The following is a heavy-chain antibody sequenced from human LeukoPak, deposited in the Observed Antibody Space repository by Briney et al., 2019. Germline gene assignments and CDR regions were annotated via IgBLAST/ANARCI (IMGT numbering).Heavy chain of an antibody. CDR3: ARNFQIAVATTSGDY. CDR1: GYTFTGYY. V-gene: IGHV1-2*02. Sequence: GASVKVSCKASGYTFTGYYMHWVRQAPGQGLEWMGWINPNSGGTNYAQKFQGRVTMTRDTSISTAYMELSRLRSDDTAVYYCARNFQIAVATTSGDYWGQGTLVTVSS. J-gene: IGHJ4*02. D-gene: IGHD6-19*01. CDR2: INPNSGGT.